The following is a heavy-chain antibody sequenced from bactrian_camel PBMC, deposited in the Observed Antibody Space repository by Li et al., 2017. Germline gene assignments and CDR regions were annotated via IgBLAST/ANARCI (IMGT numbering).Heavy chain of an antibody. CDR2: IDSDGTT. J-gene: IGHJ6*01. V-gene: IGHV3S53*01. Sequence: HVQLVESGGGSVQAGGSLSLSCSVSIYTTNLCIGWFRQAPGKEREGVAAIDSDGTTAYADSVKGRFTVSVDNAKKTLYLQMNNLKTEDTAVYFCAASDVFVYCSEGFILRTPQPERIVGYWGRGTQVTVS. D-gene: IGHD3*01. CDR1: IYTTNLC. CDR3: AASDVFVYCSEGFILRTPQPERIVGY.